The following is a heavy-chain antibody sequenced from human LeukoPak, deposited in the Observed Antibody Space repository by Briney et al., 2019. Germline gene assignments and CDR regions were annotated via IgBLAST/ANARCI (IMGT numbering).Heavy chain of an antibody. CDR2: IYHSGST. D-gene: IGHD6-6*01. CDR3: ARSSSSPRLDY. Sequence: SETLSLTCTVSRGSISSGAYYWSWIRQHPGKGLEWLGYIYHSGSTYYNPSLESRISISLDTSKNQFSLKLSSVTAADTAVYYCARSSSSPRLDYWGRGTLVTVSS. J-gene: IGHJ4*02. V-gene: IGHV4-31*03. CDR1: RGSISSGAYY.